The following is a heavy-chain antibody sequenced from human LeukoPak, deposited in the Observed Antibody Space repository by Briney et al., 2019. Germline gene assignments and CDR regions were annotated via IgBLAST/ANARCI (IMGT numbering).Heavy chain of an antibody. V-gene: IGHV4-61*02. Sequence: SQTLSLTCTVSGGSISSGSYYWSWIRQPAGKGLEWIVRIYTSGSTNDNPSLKSRVTISVDTSKNQFSLKLSSVTAADTAVYYCARELGGLLWFGELFYDAFDIWGQGTMVTVSS. CDR2: IYTSGST. CDR1: GGSISSGSYY. J-gene: IGHJ3*02. D-gene: IGHD3-10*01. CDR3: ARELGGLLWFGELFYDAFDI.